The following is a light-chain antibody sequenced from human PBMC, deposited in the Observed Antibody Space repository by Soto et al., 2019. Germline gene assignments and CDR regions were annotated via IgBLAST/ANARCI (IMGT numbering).Light chain of an antibody. J-gene: IGKJ3*01. V-gene: IGKV1-27*01. CDR2: AAS. Sequence: DIQMTQSPSSLSASVGDRVTITCRASQGISNYLAWYQQKPGKVPKLLIYAASTLQSGVPSRFSGSGSGTDFTLTISSLQPEDVATYYCQKYNSDPPFTFCPGTKVDIK. CDR3: QKYNSDPPFT. CDR1: QGISNY.